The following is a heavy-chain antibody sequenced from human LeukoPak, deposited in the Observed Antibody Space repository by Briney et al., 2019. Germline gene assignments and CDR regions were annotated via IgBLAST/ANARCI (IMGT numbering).Heavy chain of an antibody. CDR3: AKGVWTMYYYDSSGYALTY. V-gene: IGHV3-23*01. D-gene: IGHD3-22*01. CDR2: ISGSGGST. J-gene: IGHJ4*02. CDR1: GFTFSSYA. Sequence: GGSLRLSCAASGFTFSSYAMSWVRQAPGKGLEWVSAISGSGGSTYYADSVKGRFTISRDNSKNTLYLQMNSLRAEDTAVYYCAKGVWTMYYYDSSGYALTYWGQGTLVTVSS.